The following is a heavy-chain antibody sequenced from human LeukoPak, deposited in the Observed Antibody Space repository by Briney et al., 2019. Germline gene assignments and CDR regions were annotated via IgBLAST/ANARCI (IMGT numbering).Heavy chain of an antibody. V-gene: IGHV4-30-4*02. D-gene: IGHD6-6*01. CDR2: IYYSGST. CDR3: ARSGPYSSSYPFDY. CDR1: GGSISSGDYY. Sequence: SETLSLTCTVSGGSISSGDYYWSWIRQPPGKGLEWIGYIYYSGSTYYNPSLKSRVTISVDTSKNQFSLKLSSVTAADTAVYYCARSGPYSSSYPFDYWGQGTLVTVSS. J-gene: IGHJ4*02.